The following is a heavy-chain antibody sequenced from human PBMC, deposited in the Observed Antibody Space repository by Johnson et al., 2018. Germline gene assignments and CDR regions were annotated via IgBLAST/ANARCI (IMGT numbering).Heavy chain of an antibody. Sequence: VQLQESGGGFVQPGGSLRLSCVDSGSTFSGRWMHWVRQAPGKGLEWVSFISGGGGSTYYADSVKGRFTISRDNSKNQLYLQINSLRAEDTAVYYCVKRKATTGAEKAFDIWGQGTMVTVSS. V-gene: IGHV3-23*01. D-gene: IGHD1-1*01. CDR3: VKRKATTGAEKAFDI. J-gene: IGHJ3*02. CDR1: GSTFSGRW. CDR2: ISGGGGST.